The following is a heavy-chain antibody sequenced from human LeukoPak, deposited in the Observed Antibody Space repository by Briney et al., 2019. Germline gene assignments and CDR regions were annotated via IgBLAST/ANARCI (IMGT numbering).Heavy chain of an antibody. CDR3: ARGGYYDSSGYYSLFDY. Sequence: GASVKVSCKASGYTFTSYGISWVRQAPGQGLEWMGWISAYNGNTNYAQKFQGRVTMTRDTSTSTVYMELSSLRSEDTAVYYCARGGYYDSSGYYSLFDYWGQGTLVTVSS. CDR1: GYTFTSYG. CDR2: ISAYNGNT. J-gene: IGHJ4*02. V-gene: IGHV1-18*01. D-gene: IGHD3-22*01.